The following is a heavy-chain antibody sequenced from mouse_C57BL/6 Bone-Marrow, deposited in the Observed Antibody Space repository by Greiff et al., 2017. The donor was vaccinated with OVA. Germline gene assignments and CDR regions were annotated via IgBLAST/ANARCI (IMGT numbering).Heavy chain of an antibody. CDR3: AVYYDYDGFAY. CDR2: IYPRSGNT. J-gene: IGHJ3*01. CDR1: GYTFTSYG. D-gene: IGHD2-4*01. V-gene: IGHV1-81*01. Sequence: VKLQESGAELARPGASVKLSCKASGYTFTSYGISWVKQRTGQGLELIGEIYPRSGNTYYHEKFKGKTTLTAYKASSTAYMELRSLTSEDSAVYFCAVYYDYDGFAYWGRGTVVTVSA.